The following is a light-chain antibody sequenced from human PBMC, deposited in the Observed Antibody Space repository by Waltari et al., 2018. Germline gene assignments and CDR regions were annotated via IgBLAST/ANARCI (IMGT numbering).Light chain of an antibody. V-gene: IGKV3-20*01. Sequence: IVLTQSPGTLSLSPGGRATLSCRASQSVSRSLAWYQQKPGQAPQLLIYGASTSATGIPDRFTGSASGTDFSLTISSLEPEDFAIYFCQHYVRLPATFGQGTKVEIK. CDR1: QSVSRS. CDR2: GAS. J-gene: IGKJ1*01. CDR3: QHYVRLPAT.